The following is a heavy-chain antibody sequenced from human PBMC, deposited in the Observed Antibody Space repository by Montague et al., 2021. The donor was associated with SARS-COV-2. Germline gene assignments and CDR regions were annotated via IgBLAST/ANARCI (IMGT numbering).Heavy chain of an antibody. D-gene: IGHD6-13*01. CDR2: PHQWGGT. J-gene: IGHJ4*02. CDR1: GDSINSEHS. CDR3: ASHFVWQQLST. Sequence: SETLSLTCAVSGDSINSEHSWSWVHQSTWKGQAWIVEPHQWGGTNYNQSISSRVSIFLDTLKNQSSLALTSVTAADTALYYCASHFVWQQLSTWGQGTLV. V-gene: IGHV4-4*02.